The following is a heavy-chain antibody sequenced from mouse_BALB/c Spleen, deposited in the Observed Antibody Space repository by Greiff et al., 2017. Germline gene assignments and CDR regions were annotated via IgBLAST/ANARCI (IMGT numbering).Heavy chain of an antibody. CDR1: GYTFTDYA. CDR2: ISIYYDNT. Sequence: VKLVESGPELVRPGESVKISCKGSGYTFTDYAMHWVKQSHAKSLEWIGVISIYYDNTNYNQKFKGKATMTVDKSSSTAYMELARLTSEDSAIYYCARDGNDYDGGAMDYWGQGTSVTVSS. V-gene: IGHV1-67*01. J-gene: IGHJ4*01. D-gene: IGHD2-4*01. CDR3: ARDGNDYDGGAMDY.